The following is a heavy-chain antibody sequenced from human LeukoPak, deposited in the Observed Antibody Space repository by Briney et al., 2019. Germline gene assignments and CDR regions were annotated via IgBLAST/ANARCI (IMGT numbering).Heavy chain of an antibody. CDR1: GYTFTGYY. Sequence: GASVKVSCKASGYTFTGYYMHWVRQAPGQGLEWMGWINPNSGGTNYAQKFQGRVTMTRDTSISTAYMELSRLRSDDTAVYYCTRGIMITFGGVIVHNYFDYWGQGTLVTVSS. V-gene: IGHV1-2*02. D-gene: IGHD3-16*02. CDR2: INPNSGGT. J-gene: IGHJ4*02. CDR3: TRGIMITFGGVIVHNYFDY.